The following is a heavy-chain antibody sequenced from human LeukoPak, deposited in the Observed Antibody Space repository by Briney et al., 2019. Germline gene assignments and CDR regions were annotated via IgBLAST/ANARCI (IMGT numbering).Heavy chain of an antibody. Sequence: ASVKVSCKASGYTFTSYGISWVRQAPGQGLEWMGWISAHNGNTNYAQKLQGRVTMTTDTSTSTAYMELRSLRSDDTAVYYCARDKFPIRGVKGYYYYYMDVWGKGTTVTVSS. V-gene: IGHV1-18*01. CDR2: ISAHNGNT. J-gene: IGHJ6*03. CDR1: GYTFTSYG. CDR3: ARDKFPIRGVKGYYYYYMDV. D-gene: IGHD3-10*01.